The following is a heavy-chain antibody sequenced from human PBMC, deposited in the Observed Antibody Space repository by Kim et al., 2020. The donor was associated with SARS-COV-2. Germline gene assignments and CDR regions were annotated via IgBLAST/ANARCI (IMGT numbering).Heavy chain of an antibody. J-gene: IGHJ4*02. CDR3: VRLGCSATSCTTFDY. V-gene: IGHV4-59*08. D-gene: IGHD2-2*01. Sequence: PSLQSRVTISVETSKNQFSLKLSFVTAADTAMYYCVRLGCSATSCTTFDYWGQGTLVTVSS.